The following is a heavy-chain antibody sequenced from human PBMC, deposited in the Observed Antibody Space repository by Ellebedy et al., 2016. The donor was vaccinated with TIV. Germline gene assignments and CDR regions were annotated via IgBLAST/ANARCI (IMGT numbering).Heavy chain of an antibody. V-gene: IGHV3-23*01. CDR2: ISGSGSHT. J-gene: IGHJ4*02. CDR3: AKASGSSGNTNYYFDY. CDR1: GFTFSSYS. D-gene: IGHD3-22*01. Sequence: PGGSLRLSCAASGFTFSSYSMGWVRQAPGKGLEWVSSISGSGSHTYYADSVKGRFTISRDNSKNTLYVQMNSLRAEDTAVYYCAKASGSSGNTNYYFDYWGQGTLVTVSS.